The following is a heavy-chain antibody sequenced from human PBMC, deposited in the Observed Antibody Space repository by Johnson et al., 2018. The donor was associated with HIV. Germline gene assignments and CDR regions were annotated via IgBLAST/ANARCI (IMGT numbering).Heavy chain of an antibody. CDR3: ARDRGYCTNGVCYYDAFDI. V-gene: IGHV3-11*04. CDR1: GFTFSDYY. CDR2: ISSTGSTI. D-gene: IGHD2-8*01. Sequence: QEQLVESGGGLGQPGGSLRLSCAGSGFTFSDYYMNWLRQAPGKGLEWVSYISSTGSTIYYADSVKGRFTISRDNAKRSLYLQMSSLRAEDTAVYYCARDRGYCTNGVCYYDAFDIWGQGTMVTVSA. J-gene: IGHJ3*02.